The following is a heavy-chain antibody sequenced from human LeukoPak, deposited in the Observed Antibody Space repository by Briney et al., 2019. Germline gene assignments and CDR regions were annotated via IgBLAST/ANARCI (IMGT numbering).Heavy chain of an antibody. J-gene: IGHJ4*02. CDR3: ARATPLYIPFGDLWGGFDY. CDR1: GYTFTSYY. V-gene: IGHV1-46*03. Sequence: ASVKVSCKASGYTFTSYYMHWVRQAPGQGLEWMGIINPSGGSTSYAQKFQGRVTMTRDTSTSTVYMELSSLRSEDTAVYYCARATPLYIPFGDLWGGFDYWGQGTLVTVSS. CDR2: INPSGGST. D-gene: IGHD2-21*01.